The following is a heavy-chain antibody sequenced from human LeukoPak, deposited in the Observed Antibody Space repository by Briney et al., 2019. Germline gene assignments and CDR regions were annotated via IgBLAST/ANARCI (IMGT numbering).Heavy chain of an antibody. J-gene: IGHJ6*03. CDR3: ARRVTSYYYMDV. V-gene: IGHV4-34*01. CDR2: INHSGST. D-gene: IGHD2-2*01. CDR1: SGSLSGYY. Sequence: SETLSLTCAVSSGSLSGYYGSWIRQSPGKGLEWIGEINHSGSTNYNPSLKSRVTISVDTSKNQFSLKLSSVTAADTAVYYCARRVTSYYYMDVWGKGTTVTVSS.